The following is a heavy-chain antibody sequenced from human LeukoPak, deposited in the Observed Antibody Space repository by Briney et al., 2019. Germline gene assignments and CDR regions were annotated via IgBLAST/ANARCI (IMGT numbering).Heavy chain of an antibody. J-gene: IGHJ4*02. CDR1: GGSISSYY. CDR2: IYYSGST. V-gene: IGHV4-59*01. D-gene: IGHD3-16*01. Sequence: PSETLSLTCTVSGGSISSYYWSWIRQPPGKGLEWIGYIYYSGSTNYNPSLKSRVTISVDTSKNQFSLKLSSVTAADTAVYYCARESADGLMLNFDYWGQGTLVTVSS. CDR3: ARESADGLMLNFDY.